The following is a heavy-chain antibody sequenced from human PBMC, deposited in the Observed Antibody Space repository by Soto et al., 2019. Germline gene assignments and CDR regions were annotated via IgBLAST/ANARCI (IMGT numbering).Heavy chain of an antibody. J-gene: IGHJ6*03. V-gene: IGHV3-64*01. D-gene: IGHD6-6*01. CDR1: GFTLSGYA. CDR3: ARRARPDFYYMDV. CDR2: ISSNGVGT. Sequence: ESGGGLAQPGGSLRLSCAASGFTLSGYAMDWVRQAPGKGLEYVSGISSNGVGTYYANSVQGRFTISRNNSKNTVYLQMGSLRPEDMAVYYCARRARPDFYYMDVWGKGTTVTVSS.